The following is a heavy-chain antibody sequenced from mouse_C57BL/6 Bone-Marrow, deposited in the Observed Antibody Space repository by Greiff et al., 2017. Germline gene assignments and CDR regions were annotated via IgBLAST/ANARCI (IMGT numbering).Heavy chain of an antibody. D-gene: IGHD2-4*01. J-gene: IGHJ2*01. CDR1: GFTFSSYA. Sequence: EVQGVESGGGLVKPGGSLKLSCAASGFTFSSYAMSWVRQTPEKRLEWVATISDGGSYTYYPDNVKGRFTISRDNAKNNLYLQMSHLKSEDTAMYYCAREGDYDYYFDYWGQGTTLTVSS. CDR3: AREGDYDYYFDY. V-gene: IGHV5-4*01. CDR2: ISDGGSYT.